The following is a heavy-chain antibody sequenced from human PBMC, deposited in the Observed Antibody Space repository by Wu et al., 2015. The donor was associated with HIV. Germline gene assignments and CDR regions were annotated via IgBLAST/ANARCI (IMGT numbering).Heavy chain of an antibody. D-gene: IGHD3-16*01. Sequence: QVHLVQSGAEVKKPGASVKVSCKASGYTFTTYDINWVRQAPGQGLEWMGWISVHNTNYVKKFQGRFTMTIDTSTSTAYMELKDLRPNDTAEYYCARGVWRFGSGFLDSWGQGTLVTVSS. J-gene: IGHJ5*01. CDR3: ARGVWRFGSGFLDS. CDR2: ISVHNT. CDR1: GYTFTTYD. V-gene: IGHV1-18*01.